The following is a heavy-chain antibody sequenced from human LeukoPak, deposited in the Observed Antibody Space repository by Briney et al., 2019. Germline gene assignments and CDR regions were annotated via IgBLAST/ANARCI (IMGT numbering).Heavy chain of an antibody. CDR1: GYTFTSYA. V-gene: IGHV1-3*01. CDR2: INAGNGNT. CDR3: AREYCSGGSCYLNWFDP. D-gene: IGHD2-15*01. J-gene: IGHJ5*02. Sequence: ASVKVSCEASGYTFTSYAMHWVRQAPGQRLEWMGWINAGNGNTKYSQKFQGRVTITRDTSASTAYMELSSLRSEDTAVYYCAREYCSGGSCYLNWFDPWGQGTLVTVSS.